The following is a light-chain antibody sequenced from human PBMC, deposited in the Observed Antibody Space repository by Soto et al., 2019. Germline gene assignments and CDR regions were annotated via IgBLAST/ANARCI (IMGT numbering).Light chain of an antibody. V-gene: IGKV3D-15*01. CDR3: QQYNDWPRT. Sequence: ETVMTQSPATLSVSPGERATLSCRASQSVSSNLAWYQQEPGQAPRLLIYGASTRATSIPARFSGSGSGTEFTLTISSLQSEDFAVYYCQQYNDWPRTFGQGTKVDIK. CDR2: GAS. J-gene: IGKJ1*01. CDR1: QSVSSN.